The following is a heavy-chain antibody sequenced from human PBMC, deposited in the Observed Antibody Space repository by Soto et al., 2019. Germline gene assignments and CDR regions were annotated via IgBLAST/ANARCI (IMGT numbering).Heavy chain of an antibody. D-gene: IGHD2-2*01. CDR3: AKDLRDIVVVPAYPDTRYYYYYYGMDV. V-gene: IGHV3-30*18. CDR1: GFTFSSYG. CDR2: ISYDGSNK. Sequence: QVQLVESGGGVVQPGRSLRLSCAASGFTFSSYGMHWVRQAPGKGLEWVAVISYDGSNKYYADSVKGRFTISRDNSKNKLYLQMNSLRAEYTSVYYCAKDLRDIVVVPAYPDTRYYYYYYGMDVWGQGTTVNVSS. J-gene: IGHJ6*02.